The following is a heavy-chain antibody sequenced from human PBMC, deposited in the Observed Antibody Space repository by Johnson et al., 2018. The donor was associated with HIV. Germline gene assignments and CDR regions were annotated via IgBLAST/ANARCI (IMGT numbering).Heavy chain of an antibody. J-gene: IGHJ3*02. Sequence: MLLVESGGGTVQPGGSLRLSCAASGFTFSSYAMSWVRQAPGKGLEWVSAISGRGGRTYYADSVKGRFTISRDNSKNTLYLQMNTLRAEDTAVYYCAREAGAFDIWGQGTTVTVSP. CDR3: AREAGAFDI. CDR2: ISGRGGRT. CDR1: GFTFSSYA. V-gene: IGHV3-23*04.